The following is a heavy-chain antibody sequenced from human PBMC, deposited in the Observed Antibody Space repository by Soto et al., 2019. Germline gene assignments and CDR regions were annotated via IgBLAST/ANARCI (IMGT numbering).Heavy chain of an antibody. CDR1: GFTFSSYA. CDR2: ISYDGSNK. V-gene: IGHV3-30-3*01. CDR3: AKGIAVALYNWFDP. D-gene: IGHD6-19*01. Sequence: GGSLRLSCAASGFTFSSYAMHWVRQAPGKGLEWVAVISYDGSNKYYADSVKGRFTISRDNSKNTLYLQMNSLRAEDTAVYYCAKGIAVALYNWFDPWGQGTLVTVSS. J-gene: IGHJ5*02.